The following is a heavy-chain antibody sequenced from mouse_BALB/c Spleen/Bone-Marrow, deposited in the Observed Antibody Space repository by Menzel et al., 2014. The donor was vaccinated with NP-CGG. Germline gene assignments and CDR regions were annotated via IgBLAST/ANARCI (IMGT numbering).Heavy chain of an antibody. CDR1: GYTFTSYW. Sequence: QVQLKQSGAELVRPGASVKLSCKASGYTFTSYWINWVKQRPGQGLEWIGNIYPSDSYTNYNQKFKDKATLTVDKSSSTAYMQLSSPTSEDSAVYYCTRRESNYAFAYWGQGTLVTVSA. D-gene: IGHD2-5*01. CDR3: TRRESNYAFAY. CDR2: IYPSDSYT. J-gene: IGHJ3*01. V-gene: IGHV1-69*02.